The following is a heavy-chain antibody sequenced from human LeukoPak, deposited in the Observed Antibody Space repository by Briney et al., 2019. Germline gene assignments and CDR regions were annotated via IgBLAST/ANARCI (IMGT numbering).Heavy chain of an antibody. J-gene: IGHJ4*02. CDR2: IYDDNT. CDR1: GFTVSAYA. CDR3: AARKVRGVWFSLDY. V-gene: IGHV3-23*01. Sequence: GVSLRLSCAASGFTVSAYAMAWVRQAPGKGLEWVSTIYDDNTYYADSVKGRFAISTDNSKNTLYLQMNSLRVEDTAVYFCAARKVRGVWFSLDYWAREPWSPSPQ. D-gene: IGHD3-10*01.